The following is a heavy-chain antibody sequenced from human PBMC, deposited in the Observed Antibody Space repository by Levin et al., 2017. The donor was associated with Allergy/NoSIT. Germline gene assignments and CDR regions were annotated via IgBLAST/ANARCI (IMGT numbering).Heavy chain of an antibody. CDR2: IWYDGSNK. Sequence: PGGSLRLSCAASGFNFSNFGIHWVRQAPGKGLEWVSAIWYDGSNKYYRDSVKGRFTISRENSKNTLYLQMDSLRVEDTAVYYCARDGVPAVARMDWRHTLDYCGQGTLVTVAS. CDR1: GFNFSNFG. J-gene: IGHJ4*02. D-gene: IGHD6-19*01. V-gene: IGHV3-33*01. CDR3: ARDGVPAVARMDWRHTLDY.